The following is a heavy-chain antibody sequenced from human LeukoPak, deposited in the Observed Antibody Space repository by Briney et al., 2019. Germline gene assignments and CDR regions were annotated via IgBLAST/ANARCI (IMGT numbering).Heavy chain of an antibody. CDR3: ARGGTGPSGYSYGYLDY. CDR2: IYYSGST. Sequence: SETLSLTCTVSGGSISSGGYYWSWIRQHPGKGLEWIGYIYYSGSTNYNPSLKSRVTISVDTSKNQFSLKLSSVTAADTAVYYCARGGTGPSGYSYGYLDYWGQGTLVTVSS. D-gene: IGHD5-18*01. V-gene: IGHV4-61*08. CDR1: GGSISSGGYY. J-gene: IGHJ4*02.